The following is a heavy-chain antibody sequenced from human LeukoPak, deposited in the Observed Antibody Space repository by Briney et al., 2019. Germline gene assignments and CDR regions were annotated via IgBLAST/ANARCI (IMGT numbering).Heavy chain of an antibody. CDR3: AMVVAADDAFDI. V-gene: IGHV1-46*01. D-gene: IGHD2-15*01. CDR1: GYTFTSYY. J-gene: IGHJ3*02. Sequence: ASVKVSCEASGYTFTSYYMHWVRQAPGQGLEWMGIINPSGGSTSYAQKFQGRVTMTRDTSTSTVYMELSSLRSEDTAVYYCAMVVAADDAFDIWGQGTMVTVSS. CDR2: INPSGGST.